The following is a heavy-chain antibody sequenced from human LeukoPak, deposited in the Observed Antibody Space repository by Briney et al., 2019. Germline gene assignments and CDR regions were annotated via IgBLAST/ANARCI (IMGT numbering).Heavy chain of an antibody. J-gene: IGHJ6*02. CDR2: IIPIFGTA. Sequence: ASVKVPCKASGGTFSSYAISWVRQAPGQGLEWMGGIIPIFGTANYAQKFQGRVTITADESTSTAYMELSSLRSEDTAVYYCARGLEPDPYYYYGMDVWGQGTTVTVSS. D-gene: IGHD1-1*01. V-gene: IGHV1-69*13. CDR1: GGTFSSYA. CDR3: ARGLEPDPYYYYGMDV.